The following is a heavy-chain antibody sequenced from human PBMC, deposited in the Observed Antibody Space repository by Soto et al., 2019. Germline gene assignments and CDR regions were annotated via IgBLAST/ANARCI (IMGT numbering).Heavy chain of an antibody. CDR2: IYYSGST. V-gene: IGHV4-61*01. CDR3: AKQLRLDQLSPNWFDP. Sequence: SETLSLTCTVSGGSVSRGRYYWIWNRQPPGKELEWIGYIYYSGSTNYNPSLKSRVTISVDTSKNQFSLKRSSVTAADTVEYYCAKQLRLDQLSPNWFDPWGQGTLVTVSS. CDR1: GGSVSRGRYY. D-gene: IGHD3-16*02. J-gene: IGHJ5*02.